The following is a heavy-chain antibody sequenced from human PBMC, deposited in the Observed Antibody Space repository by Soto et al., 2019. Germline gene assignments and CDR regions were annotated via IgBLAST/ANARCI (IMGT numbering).Heavy chain of an antibody. CDR2: ISASGYVI. D-gene: IGHD2-2*01. CDR3: ARGCSSASCYYY. V-gene: IGHV3-48*03. Sequence: EVRLEESGGDLVQPGGSLRLSCSASGFTFSNYEMNWVRQAPGKGLEWVSYISASGYVIYYADSVKGRFSISRDNANNSVSLQMNSLRAEDTAVYFCARGCSSASCYYYWGQGTLVTVSS. CDR1: GFTFSNYE. J-gene: IGHJ4*02.